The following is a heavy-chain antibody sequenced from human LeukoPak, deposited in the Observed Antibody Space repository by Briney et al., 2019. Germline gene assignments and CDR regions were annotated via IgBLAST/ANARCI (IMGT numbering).Heavy chain of an antibody. CDR3: ASTGPGYGSGSYGVFDY. J-gene: IGHJ4*02. CDR1: GGSISSYY. Sequence: PSETLSLTCTVSGGSISSYYWSWIRQPPGKGLEWIGYIYYSGSTNYNPSLKSRVTISVDTSKNQFSLKLSSVTAADTAVYYCASTGPGYGSGSYGVFDYWGQGTLVTVST. V-gene: IGHV4-59*08. CDR2: IYYSGST. D-gene: IGHD3-10*01.